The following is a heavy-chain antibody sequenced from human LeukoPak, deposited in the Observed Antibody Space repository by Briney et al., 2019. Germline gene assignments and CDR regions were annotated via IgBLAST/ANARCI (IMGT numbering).Heavy chain of an antibody. CDR1: GDSVSSNSAA. CDR2: TYFRSKWFN. V-gene: IGHV6-1*01. J-gene: IGHJ2*01. Sequence: SQTLSLTCAISGDSVSSNSAAWNWIRQSPSRGLEWLGRTYFRSKWFNNYALSVKSRITINPDTSKSQFSLQLNSVTPEDTAVYFCARGVRYFDLWGRGTLVTVSS. CDR3: ARGVRYFDL.